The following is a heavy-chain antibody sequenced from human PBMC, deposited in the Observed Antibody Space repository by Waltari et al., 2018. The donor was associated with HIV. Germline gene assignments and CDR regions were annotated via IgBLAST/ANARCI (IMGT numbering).Heavy chain of an antibody. D-gene: IGHD2-8*01. CDR1: GGSISSSRYY. CDR3: ASTREVTRMLTERPSYYFDS. V-gene: IGHV4-39*01. CDR2: MDYSGNT. J-gene: IGHJ4*02. Sequence: QLQLQESGPGLVKPSETLSLICTVSGGSISSSRYYWGWIRQPPGKGLEWIWSMDYSGNTNYNAALKSRVTISADTSKKQFSLKVSSATAADTAFYYCASTREVTRMLTERPSYYFDSWGQGTLVTVSS.